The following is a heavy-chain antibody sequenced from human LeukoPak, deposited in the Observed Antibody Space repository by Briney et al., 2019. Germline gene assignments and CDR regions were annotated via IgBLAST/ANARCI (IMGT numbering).Heavy chain of an antibody. CDR3: ATYVIPSGSYRSRFDY. Sequence: ASVKVACKVSGYTLTELSMHWVRQAPGKGLEWMGGFDPEDGETIYAQKFQGRVTMTEDTPTDTAYMELSSLRSEDTAVYYCATYVIPSGSYRSRFDYWGQGSLLTVSS. D-gene: IGHD1-26*01. CDR2: FDPEDGET. V-gene: IGHV1-24*01. J-gene: IGHJ4*02. CDR1: GYTLTELS.